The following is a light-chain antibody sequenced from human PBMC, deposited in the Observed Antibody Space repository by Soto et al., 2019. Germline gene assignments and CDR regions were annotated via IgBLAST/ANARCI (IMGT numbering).Light chain of an antibody. CDR2: GAS. J-gene: IGKJ1*01. V-gene: IGKV3-20*01. Sequence: EIVLTQSPGTLSLSPGERPTLPCRASRRVSTSYLAWYQQKPGQAPRLLIYGASSRATGIPDRFSGSGSGTDFTLTISRLEPEDFAVYYCQQYGSSPGTFGQGTKVEIK. CDR3: QQYGSSPGT. CDR1: RRVSTSY.